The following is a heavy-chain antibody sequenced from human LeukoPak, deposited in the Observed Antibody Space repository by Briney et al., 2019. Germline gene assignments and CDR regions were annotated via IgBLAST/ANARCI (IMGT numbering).Heavy chain of an antibody. CDR2: ISGSSGII. Sequence: GGSLRLSCAASGFTFNTYTMNWVRQAPGKGLEWVSYISGSSGIIDYADSVRGRFTISRDNAKNSLYLQMNSLRAEDTAVYYCTRGNPPNHPLDYWGQGTLVTVSS. V-gene: IGHV3-48*01. J-gene: IGHJ4*02. CDR1: GFTFNTYT. CDR3: TRGNPPNHPLDY.